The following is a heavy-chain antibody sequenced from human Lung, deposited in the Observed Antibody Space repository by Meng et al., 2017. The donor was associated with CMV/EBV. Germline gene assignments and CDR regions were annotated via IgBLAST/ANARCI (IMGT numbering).Heavy chain of an antibody. J-gene: IGHJ5*02. CDR3: AGVGFGISCTPFYLLDYWMDA. Sequence: SVXVSXXASGYTFTGYYMHWVRQAPGQGLEWMGWINPNSGGANYAQKFQGRVTMTRDTSISTAYMELSRLRSDDTAVYYCAGVGFGISCTPFYLLDYWMDAWGQGTXVTVSS. D-gene: IGHD2-2*01. V-gene: IGHV1-2*02. CDR1: GYTFTGYY. CDR2: INPNSGGA.